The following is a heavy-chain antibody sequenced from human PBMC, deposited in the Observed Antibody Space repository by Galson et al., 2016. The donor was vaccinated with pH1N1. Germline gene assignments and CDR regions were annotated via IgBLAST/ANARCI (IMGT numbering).Heavy chain of an antibody. D-gene: IGHD4-11*01. V-gene: IGHV5-51*03. Sequence: QSGAEVKKPGESLKISCQGSGDSLTNHWIAWVRQMSGKGLEWMGIIYPGDSDTRYSPSFQGQVTISADKSINTAYLPWSSLKASDTAIYYCARVKNPNSNWNNWFDPWGQGTLVTVSS. CDR1: GDSLTNHW. CDR3: ARVKNPNSNWNNWFDP. J-gene: IGHJ5*02. CDR2: IYPGDSDT.